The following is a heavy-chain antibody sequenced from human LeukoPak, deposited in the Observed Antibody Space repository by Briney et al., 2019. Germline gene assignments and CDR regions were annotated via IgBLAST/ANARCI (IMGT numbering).Heavy chain of an antibody. CDR2: IIPILGIA. J-gene: IGHJ6*03. Sequence: GASVKVSCKASGGTFSSYAISWVRQAPGQGLEWMGRIIPILGIANYAQKFQGRVTITADKSTSTAYMELSSLRSEDTAVYYCARATGDFWSDYAGGGYYYYYMDVWGKGTTVTVSS. CDR1: GGTFSSYA. CDR3: ARATGDFWSDYAGGGYYYYYMDV. D-gene: IGHD3-3*01. V-gene: IGHV1-69*04.